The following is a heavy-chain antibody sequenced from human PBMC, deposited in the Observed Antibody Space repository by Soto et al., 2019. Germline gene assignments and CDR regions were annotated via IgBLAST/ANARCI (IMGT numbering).Heavy chain of an antibody. CDR2: INHSGST. CDR3: ARERRVVGGNSSNWYDYSDY. J-gene: IGHJ4*02. D-gene: IGHD6-13*01. CDR1: GGSFSGYY. Sequence: QVQLQQWGAGLLKPLETLSLTCAINGGSFSGYYWSWIRQPPGKGLEWIGEINHSGSTNYNPSLQSRIIISLDTSKHQFSLKLSSVTAADTAVYYCARERRVVGGNSSNWYDYSDYWGKGTLVKVSS. V-gene: IGHV4-34*01.